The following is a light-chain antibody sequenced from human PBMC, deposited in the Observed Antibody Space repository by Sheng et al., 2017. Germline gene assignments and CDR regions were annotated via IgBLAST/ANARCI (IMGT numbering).Light chain of an antibody. CDR1: QRIVNY. V-gene: IGKV3-11*01. Sequence: EIVLTQSPATLSLSPGERATLSCRASQRIVNYLAWYQQKPGQAPRLLIYDASNRATGIPARFSGSGFGTDFTLTISSLEPEDFAVYYCQQRSNWPLTFGRGDRSWRSN. CDR3: QQRSNWPLT. CDR2: DAS. J-gene: IGKJ4*01.